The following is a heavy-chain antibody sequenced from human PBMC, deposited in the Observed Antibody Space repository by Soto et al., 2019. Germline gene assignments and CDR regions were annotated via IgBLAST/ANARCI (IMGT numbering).Heavy chain of an antibody. CDR1: GTSITSYY. V-gene: IGHV4-59*01. CDR3: ARERRGGYNPEWFDH. Sequence: PXETRKFPFTVSGTSITSYYWSWIPQPPGKGRDWMGYIYYSGRTNYSPSLKSRVTISVDTSKNQFSLKRSTVTAADTAVYYCARERRGGYNPEWFDHWGQGTLVTVSS. CDR2: IYYSGRT. J-gene: IGHJ5*02. D-gene: IGHD5-12*01.